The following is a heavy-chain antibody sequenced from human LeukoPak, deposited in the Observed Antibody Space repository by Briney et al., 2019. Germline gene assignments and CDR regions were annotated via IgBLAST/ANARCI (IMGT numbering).Heavy chain of an antibody. V-gene: IGHV4-39*07. CDR1: GGSISSSSYY. CDR3: ARVRWDYGSGSYSLYYYYYYYMDV. J-gene: IGHJ6*03. D-gene: IGHD3-10*01. CDR2: IYYSGST. Sequence: PSETLSLTCTVSGGSISSSSYYWGWIRHPPGKGLEWIGSIYYSGSTYYNPSLKSRATISVDTSKNQFSLKLSSVTAADTAVYYCARVRWDYGSGSYSLYYYYYYYMDVWGKGTTVTVSS.